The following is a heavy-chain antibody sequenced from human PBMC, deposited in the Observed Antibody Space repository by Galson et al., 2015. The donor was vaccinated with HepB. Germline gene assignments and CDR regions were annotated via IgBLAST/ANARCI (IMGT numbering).Heavy chain of an antibody. CDR1: GYTLTELS. J-gene: IGHJ5*02. D-gene: IGHD3-3*01. CDR3: ATSSGGLYYDFWSGYYSRPTRSFWFDP. V-gene: IGHV1-24*01. CDR2: FDPEDGET. Sequence: SVKVSCKVSGYTLTELSMHWVRQAPGKGLEWMGGFDPEDGETIYAQKFQGRVTMTEDTSTDTAYMELSSLRSEDTAVYYCATSSGGLYYDFWSGYYSRPTRSFWFDPWGQGTLVTVSS.